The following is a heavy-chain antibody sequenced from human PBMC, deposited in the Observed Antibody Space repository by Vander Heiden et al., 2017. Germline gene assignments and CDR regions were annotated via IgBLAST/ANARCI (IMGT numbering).Heavy chain of an antibody. D-gene: IGHD2-2*01. V-gene: IGHV4-59*01. CDR1: GGSMSPYY. Sequence: QVHLQESGPGLVKPSETLSLTCTVAGGSMSPYYWSWIRQSPGKPMEWVGYIYHSGSTNYNPSLNGRATISIDASKNQISLKVTSVTTADTAVYYCARSCTSTFCYPDPNYFDPWGRGTLVTVSS. CDR2: IYHSGST. CDR3: ARSCTSTFCYPDPNYFDP. J-gene: IGHJ5*02.